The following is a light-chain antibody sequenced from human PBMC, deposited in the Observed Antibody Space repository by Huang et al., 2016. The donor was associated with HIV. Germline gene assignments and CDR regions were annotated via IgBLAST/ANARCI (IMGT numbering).Light chain of an antibody. Sequence: SGLTQSPPTLSLFPGETATLSCRASPTIGTYVAWYQQRPGQGPRLLIYDGSNRAAGVPARISCAGSGTTFTLSISGLESDDFGVYYCQQRRSWPLTFGGGTKVEV. V-gene: IGKV3-11*01. J-gene: IGKJ4*01. CDR3: QQRRSWPLT. CDR1: PTIGTY. CDR2: DGS.